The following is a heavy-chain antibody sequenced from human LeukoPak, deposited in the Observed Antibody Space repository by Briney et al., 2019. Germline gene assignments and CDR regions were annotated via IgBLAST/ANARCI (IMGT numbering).Heavy chain of an antibody. CDR1: GGSISSYY. CDR3: ARAGAGVLWCGGAFDI. Sequence: SETLSLTCTVSGGSISSYYWSWIRQPPGKGLEWIGYIYYSGSTNYNPSLKSRVTISVDTSKNQFSLKLSSVTGADTAVYYCARAGAGVLWCGGAFDIWGQGTMVTVSS. J-gene: IGHJ3*02. CDR2: IYYSGST. V-gene: IGHV4-59*01. D-gene: IGHD3-10*01.